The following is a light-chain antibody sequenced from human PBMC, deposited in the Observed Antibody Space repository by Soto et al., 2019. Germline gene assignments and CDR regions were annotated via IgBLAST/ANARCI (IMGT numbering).Light chain of an antibody. CDR2: EVT. CDR3: SSYTTRSTYV. Sequence: QSVLTQPASVSGSPGQSSTISFTGTSRDIGFFNYVSWYQQFPGNAPKLIIFEVTNRPSGVSNRFSASKSGNTASLTISGLQAEDGADYYCSSYTTRSTYVFGTGTKV. J-gene: IGLJ1*01. CDR1: SRDIGFFNY. V-gene: IGLV2-14*01.